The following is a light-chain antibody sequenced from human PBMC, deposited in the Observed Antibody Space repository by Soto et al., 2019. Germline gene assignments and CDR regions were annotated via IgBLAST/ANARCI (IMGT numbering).Light chain of an antibody. Sequence: EIVLTQSPGTLSLSPGERVTLSCRASQRIRSTFLAWYQHKPGQAPRVIIYGASRRATGIPDRFSGSGCGTDFTLTISRLDPEDLARYYCQQYYSSWTFGQDTKVE. CDR3: QQYYSSWT. CDR1: QRIRSTF. V-gene: IGKV3-20*01. J-gene: IGKJ1*01. CDR2: GAS.